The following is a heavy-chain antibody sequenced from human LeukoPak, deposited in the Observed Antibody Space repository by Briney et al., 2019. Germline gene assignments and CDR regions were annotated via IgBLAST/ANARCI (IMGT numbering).Heavy chain of an antibody. CDR1: GFTFDDYA. V-gene: IGHV3-9*01. Sequence: GGSLRLSCVASGFTFDDYAMHWVRQAPGKGLEWVSGISWNGGHIAYADSVKGRFTISRDNAKNSLYLQMNSLRAEDTALYYCAKDRVAVTTTGGAFQHWGQGTLVTVSS. J-gene: IGHJ1*01. CDR2: ISWNGGHI. CDR3: AKDRVAVTTTGGAFQH. D-gene: IGHD4-17*01.